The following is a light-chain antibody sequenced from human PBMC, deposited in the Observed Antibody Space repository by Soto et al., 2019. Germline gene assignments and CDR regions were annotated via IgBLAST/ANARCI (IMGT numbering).Light chain of an antibody. CDR3: QQYNNWRT. CDR2: GAS. CDR1: QSVGTY. Sequence: EIVMTQSPATLSVAPGERATLSCRASQSVGTYLAWYQQKPGQAPRLLFYGASSRATGIPARFSGSGSGTEFTLTISSLQSEDFAVYYCQQYNNWRTFGQGTKVDIK. J-gene: IGKJ1*01. V-gene: IGKV3-15*01.